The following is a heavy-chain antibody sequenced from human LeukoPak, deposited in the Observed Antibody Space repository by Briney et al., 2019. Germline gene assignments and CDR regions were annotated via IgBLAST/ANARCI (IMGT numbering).Heavy chain of an antibody. J-gene: IGHJ4*02. V-gene: IGHV4-61*02. D-gene: IGHD5-24*01. CDR1: GGGVSISSGNDY. CDR2: IYTSGST. Sequence: PSETLSLTCTVSGGGVSISSGNDYWSWMRQPAGKGLEWIGRIYTSGSTNYNPSLKSRVTISVDTSKNQFSLKLSSVTAADTAVYYCARGWLQYSFDYWGQGTLVTVSS. CDR3: ARGWLQYSFDY.